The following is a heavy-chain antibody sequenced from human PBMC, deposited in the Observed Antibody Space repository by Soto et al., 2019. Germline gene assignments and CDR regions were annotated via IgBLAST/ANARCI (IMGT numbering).Heavy chain of an antibody. J-gene: IGHJ6*02. Sequence: EVQLVESGGGLGKPGGSLRLSCAASGFTFSSYTMNWVRQAPGKGLEWLSFISSWSDDTYYADSVKCRFTISRDNAKNSLNLQLNSLTAEDTAVYYCARVHRSGSYSYGLDVWGQGTTVIVSS. V-gene: IGHV3-21*01. CDR1: GFTFSSYT. CDR2: ISSWSDDT. CDR3: ARVHRSGSYSYGLDV. D-gene: IGHD3-10*01.